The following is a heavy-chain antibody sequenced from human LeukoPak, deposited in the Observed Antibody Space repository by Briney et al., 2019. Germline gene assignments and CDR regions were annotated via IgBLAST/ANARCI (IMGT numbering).Heavy chain of an antibody. D-gene: IGHD6-19*01. CDR1: GFTFNNYW. Sequence: GGSLRLSCAASGFTFNNYWMTWVRQAPGMGLEWVANIKQDGSEKYYVDSVKGRFTISRDIAKNSLYLQMNSLRAEDTAVYYCARDRPQQWLVRGQRGYYYYMDVWGKGTTVTVSS. CDR2: IKQDGSEK. V-gene: IGHV3-7*01. J-gene: IGHJ6*03. CDR3: ARDRPQQWLVRGQRGYYYYMDV.